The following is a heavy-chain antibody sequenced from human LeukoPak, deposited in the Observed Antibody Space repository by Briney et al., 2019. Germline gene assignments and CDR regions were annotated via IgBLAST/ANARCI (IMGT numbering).Heavy chain of an antibody. CDR3: ARGLAAAGEFDY. D-gene: IGHD6-13*01. CDR2: IYTSGST. V-gene: IGHV4-4*07. J-gene: IGHJ4*02. CDR1: GGSISSYY. Sequence: SETLSLACTVSGGSISSYYWSWIRQPAGKGLEWIGRIYTSGSTNYNPSLESRVTMSVDTSKNQFSLKLSSVTAADTAVYYCARGLAAAGEFDYWGQGTLVTVSS.